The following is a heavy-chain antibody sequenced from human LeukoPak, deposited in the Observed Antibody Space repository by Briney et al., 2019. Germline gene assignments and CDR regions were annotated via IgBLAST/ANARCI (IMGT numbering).Heavy chain of an antibody. Sequence: ASVKVSCKASGYTFTSYFIHWVRQAPGQGLEWMGIVNPSSGGTSYGEKFQGRLTVTRGTSTSTVYMDLSSLKSEDTAMYYCVRELSGGYFDYWGQGTLVTVSS. CDR2: VNPSSGGT. CDR1: GYTFTSYF. V-gene: IGHV1-46*01. J-gene: IGHJ4*02. D-gene: IGHD3-16*02. CDR3: VRELSGGYFDY.